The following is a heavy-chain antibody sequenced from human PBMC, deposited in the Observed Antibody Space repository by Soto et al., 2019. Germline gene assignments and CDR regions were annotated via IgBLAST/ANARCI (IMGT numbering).Heavy chain of an antibody. CDR3: AKNGQPPYYYGMDV. V-gene: IGHV1-18*01. D-gene: IGHD2-8*01. CDR1: GYTFSRYG. CDR2: ISGYNGDT. J-gene: IGHJ6*02. Sequence: ASVKVSCKTSGYTFSRYGISWVRQAPGQGLEWMGWISGYNGDTNYAQKVQGRVTMTIDTSTYTAYMEFRSLTSDDTAIYYCAKNGQPPYYYGMDVWGQGTTVTVSS.